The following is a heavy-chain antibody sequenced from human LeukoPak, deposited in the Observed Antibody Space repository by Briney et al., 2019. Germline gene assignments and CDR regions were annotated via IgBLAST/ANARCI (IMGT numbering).Heavy chain of an antibody. D-gene: IGHD3-3*02. CDR2: IYYSGST. J-gene: IGHJ4*02. Sequence: ASKTLSLTCTVSGGSISSYYWSWIRQPPGKGLEWIGYIYYSGSTTYNPSLKSRVTISVDTSKNQFSLRLSSVTAADTAVYYCARQRSFLESTDTVDYWGQGTLVTVSS. CDR1: GGSISSYY. V-gene: IGHV4-59*08. CDR3: ARQRSFLESTDTVDY.